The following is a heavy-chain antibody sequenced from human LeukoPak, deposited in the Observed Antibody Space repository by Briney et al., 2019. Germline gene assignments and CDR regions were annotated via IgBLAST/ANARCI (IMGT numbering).Heavy chain of an antibody. CDR2: IYYSGST. CDR1: GGSISSGDYY. V-gene: IGHV4-30-4*08. Sequence: SETLSLTCTVSGGSISSGDYYWSWICQPPGKGLEWIGYIYYSGSTYYNPSLKSRVTISVDTSKNQFSLKLSSVTAADTAVYYCARGGDSSGSGYWGQGTLVTVSS. CDR3: ARGGDSSGSGY. J-gene: IGHJ4*02. D-gene: IGHD3-22*01.